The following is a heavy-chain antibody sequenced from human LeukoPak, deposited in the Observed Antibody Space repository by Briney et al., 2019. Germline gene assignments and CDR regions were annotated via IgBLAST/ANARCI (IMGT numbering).Heavy chain of an antibody. Sequence: ASVKVSCKASGYTFTYYYIHWVRQAPGQGLEWMGWINPDTGATNFAQKFLGRVTLTRDTSITTAYMEVNSLTSDDTAVYYCARDRVERPYYYDSSGYYGWWFDPWGQGTLVTVSS. D-gene: IGHD3-22*01. J-gene: IGHJ5*02. CDR2: INPDTGAT. V-gene: IGHV1-2*02. CDR1: GYTFTYYY. CDR3: ARDRVERPYYYDSSGYYGWWFDP.